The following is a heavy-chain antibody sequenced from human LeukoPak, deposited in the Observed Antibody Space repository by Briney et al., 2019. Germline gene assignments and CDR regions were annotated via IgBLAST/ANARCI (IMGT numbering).Heavy chain of an antibody. CDR3: ARGDSGYDFAPFDY. J-gene: IGHJ4*02. CDR1: GYTFTSYG. D-gene: IGHD5-12*01. Sequence: ASVKVSCKVSGYTFTSYGISWVRQAPGQGLEWMGWISAYNGNTNYAQKLKGRVTMTTDTSTSTAYMELRSLRSDDTAVYYCARGDSGYDFAPFDYWGQGTLVTVSS. CDR2: ISAYNGNT. V-gene: IGHV1-18*01.